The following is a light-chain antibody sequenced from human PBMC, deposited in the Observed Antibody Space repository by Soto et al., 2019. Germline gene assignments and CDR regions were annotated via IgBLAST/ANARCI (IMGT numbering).Light chain of an antibody. V-gene: IGKV1-39*01. CDR3: QQSYSTHALT. J-gene: IGKJ4*01. CDR1: QSISSY. CDR2: AAS. Sequence: DIQMTQSPSSLSASVGDRVTITCRASQSISSYLNWYQQKPGKAPKLLIYAASSLQSGVPSRFSGSGSGTDFTLTISSLQPEDFATYYCQQSYSTHALTFRGGTKVEIK.